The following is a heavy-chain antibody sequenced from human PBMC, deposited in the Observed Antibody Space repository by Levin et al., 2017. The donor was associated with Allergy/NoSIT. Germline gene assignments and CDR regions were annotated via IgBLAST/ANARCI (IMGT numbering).Heavy chain of an antibody. V-gene: IGHV1-69*06. CDR2: IIPIFGTA. CDR1: GGTFSSYA. Sequence: KISCKASGGTFSSYAISWVRQAPGQGLEWMGGIIPIFGTANYAQKFQGRVTITADKSTSTAYMELSSLRSEDTAVYYCARASAYCSSTSCYGSGHYYYYMDVWGKGTTVTVSS. D-gene: IGHD2-2*01. J-gene: IGHJ6*03. CDR3: ARASAYCSSTSCYGSGHYYYYMDV.